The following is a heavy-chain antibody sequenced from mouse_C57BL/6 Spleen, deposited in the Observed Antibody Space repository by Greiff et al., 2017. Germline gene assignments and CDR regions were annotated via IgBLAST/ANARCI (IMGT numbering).Heavy chain of an antibody. CDR1: GYTFTSYW. CDR3: ARDLTGTWAY. V-gene: IGHV1-52*01. Sequence: QVQLQQPGAELVRPGSSVTLSCKASGYTFTSYWMHWVKQRPIQGLEWIGNIDPSDSETHYNQKFKDKATLTVDKSSSTAYMQLSSLTSEDSAVYYCARDLTGTWAYWGQGTLVTVSA. D-gene: IGHD4-1*01. CDR2: IDPSDSET. J-gene: IGHJ3*01.